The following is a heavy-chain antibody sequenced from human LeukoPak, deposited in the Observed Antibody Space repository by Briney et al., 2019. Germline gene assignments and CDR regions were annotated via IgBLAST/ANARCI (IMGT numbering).Heavy chain of an antibody. V-gene: IGHV4-31*03. CDR1: GGSISSGGYY. J-gene: IGHJ6*03. Sequence: TSQTLSLTCTVSGGSISSGGYYWSWIRQHPGKGLEWIGYIYYSGSTYYNPSLKSRVTISVDTSKNQFSLKLSSVTAADTAVYYCARGVEWSISYCYYYMDVWGKGTTVTVSS. CDR2: IYYSGST. D-gene: IGHD3-3*01. CDR3: ARGVEWSISYCYYYMDV.